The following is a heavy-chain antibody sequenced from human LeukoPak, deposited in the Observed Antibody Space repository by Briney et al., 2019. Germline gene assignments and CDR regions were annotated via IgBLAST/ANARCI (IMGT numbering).Heavy chain of an antibody. CDR1: AX. D-gene: IGHD5-24*01. CDR2: TYYRSKWYY. CDR3: ARGNYHFDY. Sequence: AXWFXIRQXPSRGLEWLVRTYYRSKWYYEYAESVKSRITINPDTSRNQFSLQLNSVTPEDTAVYYCARGNYHFDYWGHGTLVTVSA. V-gene: IGHV6-1*01. J-gene: IGHJ4*01.